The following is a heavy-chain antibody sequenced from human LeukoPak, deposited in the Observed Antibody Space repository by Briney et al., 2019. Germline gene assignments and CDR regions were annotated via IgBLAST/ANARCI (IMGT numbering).Heavy chain of an antibody. Sequence: SVKVSCKASGGTFNSYAISWVRQAPGQGLEWMGGIIPIFGTANYAQKFQGRVTITADESTSTAYMELSSLRSEDTAVCYCADSNGGVSNGMDVWGKGTTVTVSS. V-gene: IGHV1-69*13. CDR2: IIPIFGTA. D-gene: IGHD2-21*01. J-gene: IGHJ6*04. CDR3: ADSNGGVSNGMDV. CDR1: GGTFNSYA.